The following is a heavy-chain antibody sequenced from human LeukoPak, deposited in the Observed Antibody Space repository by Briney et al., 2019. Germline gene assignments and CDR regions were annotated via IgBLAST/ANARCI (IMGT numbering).Heavy chain of an antibody. D-gene: IGHD3-22*01. CDR2: IWYDGSNK. CDR3: ARELSSGYCGLAFDI. J-gene: IGHJ3*02. V-gene: IGHV3-33*01. CDR1: GFTFSSYG. Sequence: PGGSLRLSCAASGFTFSSYGMHWVRQAPGKGLEWVAVIWYDGSNKYYADSVKGRFTISRDNSKNTLYLQMNSLRAEDTAVYYCARELSSGYCGLAFDIWGQGTMVTVSS.